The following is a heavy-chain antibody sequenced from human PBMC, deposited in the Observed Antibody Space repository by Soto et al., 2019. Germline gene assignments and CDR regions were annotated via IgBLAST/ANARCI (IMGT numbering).Heavy chain of an antibody. J-gene: IGHJ6*02. Sequence: ASVKVSCKASGYTFTRSGISWVRQAPGQGLEWMGWISTYNGDTNYAQTFQGRVTMTTDTSTSTVHMEVRSLRSDDTAVFYCAREGVAPYYYYGMDVWGQGTPVTVSS. CDR1: GYTFTRSG. V-gene: IGHV1-18*01. D-gene: IGHD5-12*01. CDR3: AREGVAPYYYYGMDV. CDR2: ISTYNGDT.